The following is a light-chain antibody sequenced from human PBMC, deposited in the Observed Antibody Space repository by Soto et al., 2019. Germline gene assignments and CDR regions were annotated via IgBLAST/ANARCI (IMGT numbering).Light chain of an antibody. J-gene: IGKJ1*01. CDR3: QHYNSYSEA. Sequence: DIQMTQSPSTLSGSVGDRVTITCRASQTISSWLAWYQQKPGKAPKLLIYKASTVKSGVPSRFSGSGSGTEFTLTISSLQPDDFATYYCQHYNSYSEAVGQGTKVELK. CDR1: QTISSW. V-gene: IGKV1-5*03. CDR2: KAS.